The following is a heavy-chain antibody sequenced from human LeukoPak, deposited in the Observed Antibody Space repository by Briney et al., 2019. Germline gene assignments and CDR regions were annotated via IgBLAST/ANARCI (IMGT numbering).Heavy chain of an antibody. CDR2: ISGSGNGGSI. CDR1: GFVFSIYT. J-gene: IGHJ4*02. Sequence: GGSLRLSCSASGFVFSIYTMYWVRQAPGKGPEYASTISGSGNGGSINYADSVKGRFTISRDDSKSILYLQMNGLRSEDTAVYYCVKDFGKVRGTPDSWGQGTLVTVSS. CDR3: VKDFGKVRGTPDS. D-gene: IGHD2-15*01. V-gene: IGHV3-64D*06.